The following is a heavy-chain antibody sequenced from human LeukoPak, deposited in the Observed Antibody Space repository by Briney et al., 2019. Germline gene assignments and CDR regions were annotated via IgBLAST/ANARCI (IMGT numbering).Heavy chain of an antibody. CDR1: GYSFTSYW. Sequence: GESLKISCKGSGYSFTSYWIGWVRQMPGKGLEWMGIIYPGDSDTRYSPSFQGQVTISADKSISTAYLQWSSLKASDTAMYYCARSGRYCSSTSCYTNWFDPWGQGTLVTVSS. CDR3: ARSGRYCSSTSCYTNWFDP. V-gene: IGHV5-51*01. D-gene: IGHD2-2*02. CDR2: IYPGDSDT. J-gene: IGHJ5*02.